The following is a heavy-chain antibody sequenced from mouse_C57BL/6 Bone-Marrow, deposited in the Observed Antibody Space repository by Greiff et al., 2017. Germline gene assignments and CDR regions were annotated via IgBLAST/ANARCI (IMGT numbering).Heavy chain of an antibody. D-gene: IGHD2-5*01. J-gene: IGHJ4*01. CDR1: GFNIRDYY. Sequence: EVQGVESGGGFVQPGGSLKFSCAASGFNIRDYYMYWVRQTPEKRLEWVAYISTGGGSTYYPATVQGRFTISRDKAKNTLYLQMSRLKSEDTAVYYCARQGVTTEYAMDYWGQGTSVTVSS. CDR3: ARQGVTTEYAMDY. CDR2: ISTGGGST. V-gene: IGHV5-12*01.